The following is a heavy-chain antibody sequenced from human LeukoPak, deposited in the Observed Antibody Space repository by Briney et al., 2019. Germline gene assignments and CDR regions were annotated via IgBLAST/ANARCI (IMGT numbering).Heavy chain of an antibody. CDR2: ISGSGGST. CDR3: AKAISVVVGGYDRWGANTESGGAFDI. Sequence: PGGSLRLSCAASGFTFSSYAMSWVRQAPGKGLEWVSAISGSGGSTYYADSVKGGFTISRDNSKNTLYLQMNSLRAEDTAVYYCAKAISVVVGGYDRWGANTESGGAFDIWGQGTMVTVSS. J-gene: IGHJ3*02. CDR1: GFTFSSYA. D-gene: IGHD3-22*01. V-gene: IGHV3-23*01.